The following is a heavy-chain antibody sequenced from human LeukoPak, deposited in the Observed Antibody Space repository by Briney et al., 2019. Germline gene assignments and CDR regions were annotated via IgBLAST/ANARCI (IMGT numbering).Heavy chain of an antibody. Sequence: GGSLRLSCAASGFTFSSYAMHWVRQAPGQGLEWMGWINPNSGDTNYAQKFQGRVTMTRDTSISTAYMEVSRLRSDDTAVYYCARLGATTYDYWGQGTLVTISS. V-gene: IGHV1-2*02. D-gene: IGHD1-26*01. CDR2: INPNSGDT. J-gene: IGHJ4*02. CDR1: GFTFSSYA. CDR3: ARLGATTYDY.